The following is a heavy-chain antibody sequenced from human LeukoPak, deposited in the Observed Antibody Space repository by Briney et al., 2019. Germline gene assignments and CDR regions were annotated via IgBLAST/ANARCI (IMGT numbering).Heavy chain of an antibody. D-gene: IGHD5-18*01. Sequence: GGSLRLSCAASGFTFSSYAMNWVRQAPGKGLEWVSAISGSGGSTYYADSVKGRFTISRDNSKNTLYLQMNSLRAEDTAVYYCAKRDRDYSYGSMSWFDPWGQGTLVTVSS. CDR2: ISGSGGST. J-gene: IGHJ5*02. CDR3: AKRDRDYSYGSMSWFDP. CDR1: GFTFSSYA. V-gene: IGHV3-23*01.